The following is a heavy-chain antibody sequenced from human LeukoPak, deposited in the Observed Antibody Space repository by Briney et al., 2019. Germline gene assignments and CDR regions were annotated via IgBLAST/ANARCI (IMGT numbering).Heavy chain of an antibody. CDR1: GFTVSSNY. V-gene: IGHV3-7*01. CDR2: IKQDGSEK. J-gene: IGHJ4*02. D-gene: IGHD3-22*01. CDR3: ARVVDDTSVYRPFDY. Sequence: PGGSLRLSCAASGFTVSSNYMSWVRQAPGKGLEWVAQIKQDGSEKYYVDSLKDRFTISRDNGKNSLHLQMNSLRAEDTAVYYCARVVDDTSVYRPFDYWGQGTLVTVSS.